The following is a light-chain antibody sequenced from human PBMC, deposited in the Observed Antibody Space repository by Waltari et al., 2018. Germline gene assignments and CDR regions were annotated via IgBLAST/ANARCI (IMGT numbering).Light chain of an antibody. CDR1: QSVGTT. V-gene: IGKV3D-20*02. CDR2: HAS. J-gene: IGKJ1*01. CDR3: QHYVRLPAT. Sequence: EIVLTQSPVTLSLSPAERATLSCRASQSVGTTLAWYQQKPGQAPRLLIYHASLRATGIPDRFSGSGSGTDFSLTISRLEPEDFAVYYCQHYVRLPATFGQGTKVEIK.